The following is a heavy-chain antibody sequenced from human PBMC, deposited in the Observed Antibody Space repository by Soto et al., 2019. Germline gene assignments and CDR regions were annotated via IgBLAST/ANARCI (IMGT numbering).Heavy chain of an antibody. V-gene: IGHV4-31*03. CDR1: GGSVTSGSYY. CDR2: ISYTGST. CDR3: AAYGDYYGMDV. D-gene: IGHD4-17*01. J-gene: IGHJ6*02. Sequence: QVQLQESGPGLVKPSETLSLTCSVSGGSVTSGSYYWSWIRQHPGKGLEWIGYISYTGSTYYNPSLKRRVIISVDPSENQFSLKLTSVTAADTAVYYCAAYGDYYGMDVWGQGTTVTVS.